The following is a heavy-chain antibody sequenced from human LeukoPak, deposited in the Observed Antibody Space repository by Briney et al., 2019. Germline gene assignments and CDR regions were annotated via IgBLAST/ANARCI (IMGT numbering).Heavy chain of an antibody. CDR1: GFTLNNYW. D-gene: IGHD1-1*01. V-gene: IGHV3-7*05. J-gene: IGHJ4*02. Sequence: PGGSLRLSCAASGFTLNNYWMSWFRQAPGKGLEWVANIKQDGSEKYYVDSVKGRFTISGDNAKNLLYLQMNTLRAEDTAVYYCARVTLGTRYTDYYFDYWGLGTLVTVSS. CDR3: ARVTLGTRYTDYYFDY. CDR2: IKQDGSEK.